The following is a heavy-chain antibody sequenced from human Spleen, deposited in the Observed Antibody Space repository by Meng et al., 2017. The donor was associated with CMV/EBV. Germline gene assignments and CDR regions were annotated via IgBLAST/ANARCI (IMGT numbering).Heavy chain of an antibody. CDR1: GGSISNSATFY. CDR2: IYYSGST. D-gene: IGHD5-12*01. Sequence: SGGSISNSATFYWTWIRQHPGKGLEWMGYIYYSGSTYYNPSLQSRVSISKDTSKNQFSLRLRSVTAADTAVYYCARGSGYPGVFDYWGQG. V-gene: IGHV4-31*02. CDR3: ARGSGYPGVFDY. J-gene: IGHJ4*02.